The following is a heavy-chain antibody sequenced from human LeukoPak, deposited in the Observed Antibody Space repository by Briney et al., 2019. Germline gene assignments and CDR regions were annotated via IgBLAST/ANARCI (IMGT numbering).Heavy chain of an antibody. J-gene: IGHJ4*02. D-gene: IGHD2-8*01. CDR1: GFTFSSYA. Sequence: GGSLRLSCAASGFTFSSYAMPWVRQAPGKGLEWVANIKQDGSEKYYVDSVKGRFTISRDNAKNSLYLQMNSLRAEDTAVYYCARLGYCTNGVCFLGPDYWGQGTLVTVSS. V-gene: IGHV3-7*01. CDR3: ARLGYCTNGVCFLGPDY. CDR2: IKQDGSEK.